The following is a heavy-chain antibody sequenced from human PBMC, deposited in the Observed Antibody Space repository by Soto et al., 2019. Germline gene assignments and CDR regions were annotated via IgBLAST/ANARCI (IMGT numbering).Heavy chain of an antibody. CDR3: ARDILTGYYPLLYGMDV. CDR1: GFTFSSYE. CDR2: ISSSGSTI. D-gene: IGHD3-9*01. J-gene: IGHJ6*02. V-gene: IGHV3-48*03. Sequence: VGPLRLSCAASGFTFSSYEMNWVRQAPGKGLEWVSYISSSGSTIYYADSVKGRFTISRDNAKNSLYLQMNSLRAEDTAVYYCARDILTGYYPLLYGMDVWGQGTTVTVSS.